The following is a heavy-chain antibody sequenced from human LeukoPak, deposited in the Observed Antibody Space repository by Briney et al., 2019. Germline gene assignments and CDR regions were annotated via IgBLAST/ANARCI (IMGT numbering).Heavy chain of an antibody. CDR3: ARGSGMPDYFDY. D-gene: IGHD2-2*01. Sequence: GGSLRLSCAASGFTFSSYSMNWVRQAPGKGLEWVSSISSSSRYIYYADSVKGRFTISRDNAKNSLYLQMNSLRAEDTAVYCCARGSGMPDYFDYWGQGTLVTVSS. V-gene: IGHV3-21*01. J-gene: IGHJ4*02. CDR2: ISSSSRYI. CDR1: GFTFSSYS.